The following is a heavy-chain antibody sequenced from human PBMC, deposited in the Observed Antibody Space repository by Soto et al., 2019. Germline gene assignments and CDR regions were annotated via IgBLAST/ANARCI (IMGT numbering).Heavy chain of an antibody. CDR3: ATRVQDPGKYYYGMDV. CDR2: IYPGDSGT. V-gene: IGHV5-51*01. CDR1: GYSFTSYW. Sequence: GESLKISCKGSGYSFTSYWIGWVRQMPGKGLEWMGIIYPGDSGTRYSPSFQGQVTISADKSISTAYLQWSSLKASDTAMYYCATRVQDPGKYYYGMDVWGQGTTVTVSS. J-gene: IGHJ6*02. D-gene: IGHD6-13*01.